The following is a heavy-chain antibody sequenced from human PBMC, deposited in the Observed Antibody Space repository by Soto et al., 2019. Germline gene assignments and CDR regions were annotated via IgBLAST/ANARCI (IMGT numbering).Heavy chain of an antibody. Sequence: QVQMVQSGAEVKKPWASVKVSCKALGYSFARFGISWVRQAPGQRREGMGWISSYKGGAELAQKVQGRVTMTTDTSTSTSYMALRTLIFEDTAVYYCARAEWYFYGTVNDQNPAGRDYHGMDVCGQGTKV. V-gene: IGHV1-18*01. D-gene: IGHD3-10*01. CDR3: ARAEWYFYGTVNDQNPAGRDYHGMDV. CDR2: ISSYKGGA. J-gene: IGHJ6*02. CDR1: GYSFARFG.